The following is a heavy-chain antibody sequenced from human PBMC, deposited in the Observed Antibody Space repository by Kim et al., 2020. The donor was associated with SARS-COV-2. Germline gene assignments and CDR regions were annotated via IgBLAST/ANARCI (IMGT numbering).Heavy chain of an antibody. J-gene: IGHJ3*02. CDR2: IYSGGST. Sequence: GGSLRLSCAASGFTVSSNYMSWVRQAPGKGLEWVSVIYSGGSTYYADSVKGRFTISRHNSKNTLYLQMNSLRAEDTAVYYCARATIVGATSDAFDIWGQGTMVTVSS. V-gene: IGHV3-53*04. D-gene: IGHD1-26*01. CDR1: GFTVSSNY. CDR3: ARATIVGATSDAFDI.